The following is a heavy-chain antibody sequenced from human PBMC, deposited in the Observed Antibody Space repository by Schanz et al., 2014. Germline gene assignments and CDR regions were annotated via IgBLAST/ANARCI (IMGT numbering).Heavy chain of an antibody. CDR1: GFTFSGSA. CDR3: AVLGGFGELPLDY. CDR2: IRSKPNNYAT. Sequence: EVQLVESGGGLVQPGGSRILSCAASGFTFSGSAMHWVRQASGKGLEWVGRIRSKPNNYATEYAASVKGRFTISRDNSKNTLYLQMNSLRAEDTAVYYCAVLGGFGELPLDYRGQGTLVTVSS. D-gene: IGHD3-10*01. J-gene: IGHJ4*02. V-gene: IGHV3-73*01.